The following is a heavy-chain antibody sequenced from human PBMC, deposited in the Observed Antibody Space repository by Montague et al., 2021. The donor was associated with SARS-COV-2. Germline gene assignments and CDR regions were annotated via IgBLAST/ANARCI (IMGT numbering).Heavy chain of an antibody. V-gene: IGHV4-39*01. D-gene: IGHD3-16*02. CDR1: GDSIRSSGYY. CDR2: VYYSGST. Sequence: SETLSLTCSVSGDSIRSSGYYWGWIRQPPGKGLEWIGTVYYSGSTNYNPSLKSRVTMPVDTSKNQFPLELRSVTAAGTAVYCCARLGFVELWLNLGWFDPWGQGTLVTVSS. CDR3: ARLGFVELWLNLGWFDP. J-gene: IGHJ5*02.